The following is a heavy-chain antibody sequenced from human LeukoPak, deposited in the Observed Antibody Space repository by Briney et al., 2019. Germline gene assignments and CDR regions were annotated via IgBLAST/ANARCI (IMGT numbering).Heavy chain of an antibody. Sequence: GGSLRLSCAVSGFSVSSYGMSWVRQAPGKGLEWVSAITVSGDTTYYADSVKGRFTTSRDNSKNTLYLQMNSLRAEDTAVYYCAQGYSSGWFPYWGQGTLVTVSS. CDR2: ITVSGDTT. V-gene: IGHV3-23*01. J-gene: IGHJ4*02. CDR1: GFSVSSYG. CDR3: AQGYSSGWFPY. D-gene: IGHD6-19*01.